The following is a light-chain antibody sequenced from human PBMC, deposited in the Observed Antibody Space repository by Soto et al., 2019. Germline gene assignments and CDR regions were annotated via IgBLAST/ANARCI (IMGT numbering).Light chain of an antibody. Sequence: DIVMRQSPDSLAASLGERATINCKSSQRLLYDSNNKNYLAWYQQKPGQPPKLLIYWASMRESGVPDRFSGSGSGTDFTLTITSLQAEDVAVYYCQQYYSLPLTFGGGTKVDIK. CDR1: QRLLYDSNNKNY. CDR3: QQYYSLPLT. V-gene: IGKV4-1*01. J-gene: IGKJ4*01. CDR2: WAS.